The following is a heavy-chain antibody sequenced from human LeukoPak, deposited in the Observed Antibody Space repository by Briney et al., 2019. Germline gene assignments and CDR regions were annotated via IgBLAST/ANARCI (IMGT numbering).Heavy chain of an antibody. D-gene: IGHD3-10*01. CDR2: IYTSGST. J-gene: IGHJ4*02. V-gene: IGHV4-61*02. CDR1: GGSINSGTYY. Sequence: SQTLSLTRTVSGGSINSGTYYWTWIRQPAGRGLEWIGRIYTSGSTNYNPSLKSRVTISVYTSTTQFSLKLRSVTATYTAVYSCAREWDHLLDGRYYYIDYWGQGTLVTVSS. CDR3: AREWDHLLDGRYYYIDY.